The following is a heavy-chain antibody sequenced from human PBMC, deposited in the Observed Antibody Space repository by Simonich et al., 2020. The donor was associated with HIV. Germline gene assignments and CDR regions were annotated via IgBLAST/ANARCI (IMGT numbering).Heavy chain of an antibody. CDR2: INHSGST. D-gene: IGHD5-12*01. V-gene: IGHV4-34*01. J-gene: IGHJ5*02. CDR3: AREGYSGYDRGWFDP. Sequence: QVQLQQWGAGLLKPSETLSLTCAVYGGSFSGYYWSWIRQPPGKGLEWIGDINHSGSTNYNPSLKSRVTISVDTSKNQFSLKLSSVTAADTAVYYCAREGYSGYDRGWFDPWGQGNLVTVSS. CDR1: GGSFSGYY.